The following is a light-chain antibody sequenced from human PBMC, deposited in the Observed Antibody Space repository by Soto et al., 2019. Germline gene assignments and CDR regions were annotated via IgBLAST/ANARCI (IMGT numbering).Light chain of an antibody. CDR3: QQYGSSPWT. CDR1: QSVSSNY. J-gene: IGKJ1*01. Sequence: EIVLTQSPGTLSLSPGERATLSCRASQSVSSNYLAWYQQKPGQAPRPLIYCASSRATGIPDRFSGSGAGTDFTLTISRLESEYFAVDDCQQYGSSPWTFGQGTKVDIK. V-gene: IGKV3-20*01. CDR2: CAS.